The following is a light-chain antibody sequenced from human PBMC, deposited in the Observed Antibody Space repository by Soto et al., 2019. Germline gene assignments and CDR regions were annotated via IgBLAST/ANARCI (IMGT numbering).Light chain of an antibody. J-gene: IGKJ5*01. CDR1: QDIRGA. V-gene: IGKV1-13*02. CDR2: DVS. Sequence: AIQLTQSPSSLSASVGDRVTITCRASQDIRGALAWYQQKPGKPPKLLIFDVSSLQSGVPSRFSGSGSGTDFTLTISSLQPEYYATYCYQQVNTYPLTSGQGTRLKI. CDR3: QQVNTYPLT.